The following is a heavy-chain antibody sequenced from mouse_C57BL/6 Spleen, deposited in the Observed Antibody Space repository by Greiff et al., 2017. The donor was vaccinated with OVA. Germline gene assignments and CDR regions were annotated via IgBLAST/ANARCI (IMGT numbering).Heavy chain of an antibody. J-gene: IGHJ1*03. D-gene: IGHD1-1*01. CDR3: ARDKGRYPSYWYFDV. CDR2: ISDGGSYT. V-gene: IGHV5-4*01. Sequence: EVQRVESGGGLVKPGGSLKLSCAASGFTFSSYAMSWVRQTPEKRLEWVATISDGGSYTYYPDNVKGRFTISRDNAKNNLYLQMSHLKSEDTAMYYCARDKGRYPSYWYFDVWGTGTTVTVSS. CDR1: GFTFSSYA.